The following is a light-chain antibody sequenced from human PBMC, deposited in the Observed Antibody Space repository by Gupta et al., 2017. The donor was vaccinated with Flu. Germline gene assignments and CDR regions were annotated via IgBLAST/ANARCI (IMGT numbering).Light chain of an antibody. Sequence: EGATRSCRASESVYTNLAWYQQKPGQAPRLVIDGASTRATDIPDRFTGSGSGTEFTLTIISLQSEDFAVYYWQQYNIWPRWTFGQGTKVEIK. CDR2: GAS. J-gene: IGKJ1*01. CDR3: QQYNIWPRWT. CDR1: ESVYTN. V-gene: IGKV3-15*01.